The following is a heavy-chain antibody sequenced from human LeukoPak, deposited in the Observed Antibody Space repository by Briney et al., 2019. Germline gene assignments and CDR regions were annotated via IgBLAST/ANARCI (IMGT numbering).Heavy chain of an antibody. CDR2: ISAYNGNT. CDR1: GYTFTSYG. J-gene: IGHJ6*03. Sequence: ASVKVSCKASGYTFTSYGISWVRQAPGQGFEWMGWISAYNGNTNYAQKFQGRVTMTTDTSTSTAYMELRSLRSDDTAVYYCARENPYYDNYYIDGWGKGITVTVSS. CDR3: ARENPYYDNYYIDG. V-gene: IGHV1-18*01.